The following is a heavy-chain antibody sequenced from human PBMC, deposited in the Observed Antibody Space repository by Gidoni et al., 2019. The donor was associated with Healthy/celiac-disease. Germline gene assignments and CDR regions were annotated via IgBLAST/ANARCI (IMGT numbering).Heavy chain of an antibody. CDR1: GFNFRSYW. J-gene: IGHJ2*01. V-gene: IGHV3-7*01. Sequence: EVQLVESGGRLVQPGGSLRLSFAASGFNFRSYWMSWVRQAQGKGLEWLANIKQDGSEKYYVDSVKGRFNISRDNAKNSLDLQMNSLRAEDTAVYYCARGGMTTSFWGRGTLVTVSS. D-gene: IGHD4-17*01. CDR2: IKQDGSEK. CDR3: ARGGMTTSF.